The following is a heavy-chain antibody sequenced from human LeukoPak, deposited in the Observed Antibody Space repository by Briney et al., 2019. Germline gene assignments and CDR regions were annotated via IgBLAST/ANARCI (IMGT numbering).Heavy chain of an antibody. CDR1: GGSFSGYY. CDR2: INHSGST. Sequence: SETLSLTCAVYGGSFSGYYWSWIRQPPGKGLEWIGEINHSGSTNYNPSLKSRVTISVDTSKNQFSLKLSSVTAADTAVYYCAKVVTTVTTFSYWGQGTLVTVSS. CDR3: AKVVTTVTTFSY. D-gene: IGHD4-17*01. V-gene: IGHV4-34*01. J-gene: IGHJ4*02.